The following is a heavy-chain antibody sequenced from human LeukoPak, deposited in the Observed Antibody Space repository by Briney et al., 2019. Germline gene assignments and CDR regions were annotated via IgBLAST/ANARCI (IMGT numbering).Heavy chain of an antibody. V-gene: IGHV5-51*01. CDR2: IYPGDSDT. CDR3: ARHSYYYGSSGYLPRPYYFDY. J-gene: IGHJ4*02. D-gene: IGHD3-22*01. CDR1: GYSFTSYW. Sequence: GESLKISCKGSGYSFTSYWIGWVRQMPGKGLEWMGIIYPGDSDTRYSPSFQGQVTISDDKSISTAYLQWSSLKASDTAMYYCARHSYYYGSSGYLPRPYYFDYWGQGTLVTVSS.